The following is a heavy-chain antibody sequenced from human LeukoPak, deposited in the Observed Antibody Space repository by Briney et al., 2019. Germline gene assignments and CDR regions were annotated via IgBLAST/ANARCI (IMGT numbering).Heavy chain of an antibody. J-gene: IGHJ4*02. Sequence: GGSLRLSCAASGFTFSSYAMSWVRQAPGKGLEWVSAISGSGGSTYYADSVKGRFTISRDNSKNTLYLQMNSLRAEATAVYTCAKVVVPLHPPGLCFDYWGQGTLVTVSS. CDR3: AKVVVPLHPPGLCFDY. CDR1: GFTFSSYA. V-gene: IGHV3-23*01. CDR2: ISGSGGST. D-gene: IGHD4-23*01.